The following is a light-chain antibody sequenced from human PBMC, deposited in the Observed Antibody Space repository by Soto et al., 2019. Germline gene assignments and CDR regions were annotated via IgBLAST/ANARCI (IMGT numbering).Light chain of an antibody. Sequence: QSALTQPASVSLSPGQPITISCTGTSSDVGSFDSVAWYQHNPGKAPKLMIYDVSNRPSGVSSRFSGSKSGNTASLSISGLQTEDEANYYCSSFTTSSTLVFGTGTKVTV. J-gene: IGLJ1*01. V-gene: IGLV2-14*01. CDR1: SSDVGSFDS. CDR2: DVS. CDR3: SSFTTSSTLV.